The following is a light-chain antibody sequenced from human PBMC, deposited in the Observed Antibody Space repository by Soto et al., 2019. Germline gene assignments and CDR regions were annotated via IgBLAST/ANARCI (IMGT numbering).Light chain of an antibody. V-gene: IGKV1-6*02. CDR2: ATS. Sequence: AIQMTQSPSSLSASVGDRVTMTCRASQGIRKDLTWYQQKPGKAPKLLIYATSSLQSGAPSRFSGSGSGRDFTLTISSLQPEDFATYYCLQDYNYPRTFGQGTKVDIK. J-gene: IGKJ1*01. CDR1: QGIRKD. CDR3: LQDYNYPRT.